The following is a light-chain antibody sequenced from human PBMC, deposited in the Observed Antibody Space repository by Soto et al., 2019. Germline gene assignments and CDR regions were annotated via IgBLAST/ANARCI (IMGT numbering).Light chain of an antibody. Sequence: QAVVTQEPSLTVSPGGTVTLTCGSSTGAVTSGHYPYWFQQKPGQAPRPLIYDTSNSHSWTPARFSGSLLGGKAALTLSGAQPEDEAEYYCLISYSGAWVFGGGTKLTVL. CDR2: DTS. V-gene: IGLV7-46*01. CDR1: TGAVTSGHY. J-gene: IGLJ2*01. CDR3: LISYSGAWV.